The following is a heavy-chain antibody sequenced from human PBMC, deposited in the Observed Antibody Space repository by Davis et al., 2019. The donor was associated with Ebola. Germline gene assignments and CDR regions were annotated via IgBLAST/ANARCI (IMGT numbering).Heavy chain of an antibody. CDR2: IYPGDSDT. CDR1: GYSFTSYW. V-gene: IGHV5-51*01. Sequence: PGGSLRLSCKGSGYSFTSYWIGWVRQMPGKGLEWMGIIYPGDSDTRYSPSFQGQVTISADKSISTAYLQWSSLKASDTAMYYCARNVGSGWYVFDYWGQGTLVTVSS. CDR3: ARNVGSGWYVFDY. J-gene: IGHJ4*02. D-gene: IGHD6-19*01.